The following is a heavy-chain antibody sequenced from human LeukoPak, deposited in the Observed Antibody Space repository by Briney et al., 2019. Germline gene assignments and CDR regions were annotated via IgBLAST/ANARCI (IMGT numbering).Heavy chain of an antibody. CDR3: ARGRGEDDYVWGTRRRNWFDP. V-gene: IGHV1-3*04. Sequence: ASVKVSCKASGYTFTSYAMHWVRQAPGQRLEWMGWINTDNGNTKYSQKFQGRVTITRGTSASTAYMELSSLRSEDTAVYYCARGRGEDDYVWGTRRRNWFDPWGQGTLVTVSS. CDR1: GYTFTSYA. D-gene: IGHD3-16*01. J-gene: IGHJ5*02. CDR2: INTDNGNT.